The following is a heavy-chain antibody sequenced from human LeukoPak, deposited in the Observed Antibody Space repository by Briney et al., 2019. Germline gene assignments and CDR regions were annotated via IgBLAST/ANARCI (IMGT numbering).Heavy chain of an antibody. V-gene: IGHV4-59*01. J-gene: IGHJ6*04. CDR1: GGSFSGYY. CDR3: ARMVRFGEVTGYYYGMDV. Sequence: ASETLSLTCAVYGGSFSGYYWSWIRQPPGKGLEWIGHMYYSGHVDYNPSLKSRLTMSLDTSKNQFSLKLDSVSAADTAVYYCARMVRFGEVTGYYYGMDVWGRGTTVIVSS. D-gene: IGHD3-10*01. CDR2: MYYSGHV.